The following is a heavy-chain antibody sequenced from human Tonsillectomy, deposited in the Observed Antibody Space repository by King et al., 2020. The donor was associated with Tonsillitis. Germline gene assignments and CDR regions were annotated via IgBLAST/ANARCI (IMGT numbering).Heavy chain of an antibody. CDR2: VNQFGST. D-gene: IGHD3-22*01. CDR3: ARRRGYYDNSGYYPDWYFDL. Sequence: VQLQQWGAGLLKPSETLSLTCAVYGGSFTGYYWSWIRQPPGKGLEWIGEVNQFGSTKYNPSLKSRVAISVDTSKNQFSLKLSSVTAADTAVYYCARRRGYYDNSGYYPDWYFDLWGRGTLVTVSS. J-gene: IGHJ2*01. V-gene: IGHV4-34*01. CDR1: GGSFTGYY.